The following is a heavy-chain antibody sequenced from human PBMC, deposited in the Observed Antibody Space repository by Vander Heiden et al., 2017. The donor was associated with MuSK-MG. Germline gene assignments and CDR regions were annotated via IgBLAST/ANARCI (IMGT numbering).Heavy chain of an antibody. Sequence: QVQLVQSGAEVKKPGSSVKVSCKASGGTFSSYAISWVRQAPGQGLEWMGGIIPIFGTANYAQKFQGRVTITADESTSTADMELSSMRSEETAVYYCARDPGPDYYDSSGSDYWGQGTLVTVSS. CDR1: GGTFSSYA. CDR3: ARDPGPDYYDSSGSDY. D-gene: IGHD3-22*01. V-gene: IGHV1-69*01. CDR2: IIPIFGTA. J-gene: IGHJ4*02.